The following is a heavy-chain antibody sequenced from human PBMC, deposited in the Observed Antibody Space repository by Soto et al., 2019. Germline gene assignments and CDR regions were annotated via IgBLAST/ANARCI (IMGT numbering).Heavy chain of an antibody. CDR3: ARDGYYFDSSGYYPDY. D-gene: IGHD3-22*01. CDR1: GYTFTSNG. V-gene: IGHV1-18*01. CDR2: ISTYNGNT. Sequence: ASVKVSCKASGYTFTSNGISWVRQAPGQGLEWMGWISTYNGNTNYAQKLQGRVIMTTDTSTSTAYMELKSLRSDDTAVYYCARDGYYFDSSGYYPDYWGQGTLVTVSS. J-gene: IGHJ4*02.